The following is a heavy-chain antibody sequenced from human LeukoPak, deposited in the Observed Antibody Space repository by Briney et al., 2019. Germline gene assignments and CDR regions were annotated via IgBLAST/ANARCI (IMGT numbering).Heavy chain of an antibody. J-gene: IGHJ4*02. V-gene: IGHV1-69*04. D-gene: IGHD3-16*01. CDR1: GGTSSSYA. CDR3: ARGGFDY. Sequence: SVKVSCKASGGTSSSYAISWVRQAPGQGLEWMGRTIPILGIANYAQKFQGRVTITADKSTSTAYMELSSLRSEDTAVYYCARGGFDYWGQGTLVTVSS. CDR2: TIPILGIA.